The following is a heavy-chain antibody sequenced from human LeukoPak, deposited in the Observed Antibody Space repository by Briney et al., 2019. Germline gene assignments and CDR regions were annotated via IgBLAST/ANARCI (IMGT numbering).Heavy chain of an antibody. CDR1: GCFLSSNSYY. V-gene: IGHV4-39*02. CDR3: ARDRKGFPRIDY. CDR2: IYYSGST. Sequence: KPSGTLSLTCTVSGCFLSSNSYYWGRDRPPPGKGLEWIGSIYYSGSTYYNPSLKSRVTISVDTSKNQFSLKLSSVTAADTAVYYCARDRKGFPRIDYWGQGTLVTVSS. J-gene: IGHJ4*02.